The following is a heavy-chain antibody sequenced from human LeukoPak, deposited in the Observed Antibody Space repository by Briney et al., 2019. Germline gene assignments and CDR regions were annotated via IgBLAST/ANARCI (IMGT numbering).Heavy chain of an antibody. CDR3: AKLAAYDVDY. V-gene: IGHV3-30*18. D-gene: IGHD5-12*01. CDR1: GFTFSSYG. Sequence: PGRSLRLSCAASGFTFSSYGMHWVRQAPGKGPEWVAVISYDGSNKYYADSVKGRFTISRDNSKNTLYLQMNSLRAEDTAVYYCAKLAAYDVDYWGQGTLVTVSS. J-gene: IGHJ4*02. CDR2: ISYDGSNK.